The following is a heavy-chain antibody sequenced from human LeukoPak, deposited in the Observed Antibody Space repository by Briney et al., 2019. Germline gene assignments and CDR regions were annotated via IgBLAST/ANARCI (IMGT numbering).Heavy chain of an antibody. D-gene: IGHD3-16*01. CDR2: IYYSGST. V-gene: IGHV4-59*08. CDR3: ARLHGSGGSYYYGLDV. CDR1: GGSFSGYY. Sequence: PSETLSLTCAVYGGSFSGYYWSWIRQPPGKGLEWIGYIYYSGSTNYNPSLKSRVTISFDTSKNQFSLKLRFVTATDTAIYYCARLHGSGGSYYYGLDVWGQGTTVFVSS. J-gene: IGHJ6*02.